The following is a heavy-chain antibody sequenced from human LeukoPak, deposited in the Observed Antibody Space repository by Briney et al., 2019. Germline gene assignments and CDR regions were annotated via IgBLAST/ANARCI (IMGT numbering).Heavy chain of an antibody. Sequence: SETLSLTCTVSGGSTSSSSYYWGWIRQPPGKGLEWIGSIYYSGSTYYNPSLKSRVTISVDTSKNQFSLKLSSVTAADTAVYYCAREKVAFDIWGQGTMVTVSS. CDR2: IYYSGST. CDR1: GGSTSSSSYY. CDR3: AREKVAFDI. J-gene: IGHJ3*02. V-gene: IGHV4-39*02.